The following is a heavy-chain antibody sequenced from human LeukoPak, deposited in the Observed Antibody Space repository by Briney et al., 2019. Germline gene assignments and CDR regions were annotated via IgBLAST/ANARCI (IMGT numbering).Heavy chain of an antibody. CDR3: ARGVVRYDFWSGSHLFDP. D-gene: IGHD3-3*01. J-gene: IGHJ5*02. V-gene: IGHV4-34*01. Sequence: SETLSLTCAVYGGSFSGYYWSWIRQPPGKGLEWIGEINHSGSTNYNPSLKSRVTISVDTSKNQFSLKLSSVTAAHTAVYYCARGVVRYDFWSGSHLFDPWGQGTLVTVSS. CDR1: GGSFSGYY. CDR2: INHSGST.